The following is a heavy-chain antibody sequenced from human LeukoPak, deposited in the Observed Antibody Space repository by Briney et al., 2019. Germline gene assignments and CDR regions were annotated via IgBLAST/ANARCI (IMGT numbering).Heavy chain of an antibody. CDR3: AGYYDSSGYYYFDY. D-gene: IGHD3-22*01. V-gene: IGHV3-30*03. J-gene: IGHJ4*02. CDR2: ISYDGSNK. Sequence: GGSLRLSCAASGFTFSSYGMHWVRQAPGKGLEWVAVISYDGSNKYYADSVKGRFTISRDNSKNTLYLQMNSLRAEDTAVYYCAGYYDSSGYYYFDYWGQGTLVTVSS. CDR1: GFTFSSYG.